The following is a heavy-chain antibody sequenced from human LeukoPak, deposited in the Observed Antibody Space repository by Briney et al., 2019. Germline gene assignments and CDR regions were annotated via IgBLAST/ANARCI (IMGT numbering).Heavy chain of an antibody. J-gene: IGHJ4*02. CDR3: ARGARYYDYVWGSYRPGIFDY. D-gene: IGHD3-16*02. CDR1: GGSISSYY. Sequence: SETLSLTCTVSGGSISSYYWSWIRQPPGKGLEWIGYIYYSGSTNYNPSLKSQVTISVDTSKNQFSLKLSSVTAADTAVYYCARGARYYDYVWGSYRPGIFDYWGQGTLVTVSS. CDR2: IYYSGST. V-gene: IGHV4-59*01.